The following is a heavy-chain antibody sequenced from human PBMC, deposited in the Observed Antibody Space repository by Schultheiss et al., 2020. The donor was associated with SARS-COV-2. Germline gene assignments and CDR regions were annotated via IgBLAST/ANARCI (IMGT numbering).Heavy chain of an antibody. D-gene: IGHD3-10*01. J-gene: IGHJ3*02. CDR1: GFTFSSYG. CDR3: ARDSSLYGSGTRWGHDAFDI. Sequence: GGSLRLSCAASGFTFSSYGMHWVRQAPGKGLEWAAFLSYDGSNKYYADSVKGRFTISRDSSKNTLYLQMNSLRAEDTAVYYCARDSSLYGSGTRWGHDAFDIWGQGTMVTVSS. CDR2: LSYDGSNK. V-gene: IGHV3-30*03.